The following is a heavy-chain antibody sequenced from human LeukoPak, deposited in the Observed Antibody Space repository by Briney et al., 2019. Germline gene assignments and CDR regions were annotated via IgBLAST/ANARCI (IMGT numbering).Heavy chain of an antibody. CDR2: IIPIFGTA. CDR3: ARAGSSYDFWSGSYSVGLDY. D-gene: IGHD3-3*01. J-gene: IGHJ4*02. CDR1: GGTFSSYA. Sequence: SVKVSCKASGGTFSSYAISWVRQAPGQGLEWMGGIIPIFGTANYAQKFQGRVTITADKSTSTAYMELSSLRSEDTAVYYCARAGSSYDFWSGSYSVGLDYWGQGTLVTVSS. V-gene: IGHV1-69*06.